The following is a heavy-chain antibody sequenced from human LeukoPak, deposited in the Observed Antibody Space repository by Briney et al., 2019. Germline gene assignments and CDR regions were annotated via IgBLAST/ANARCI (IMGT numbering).Heavy chain of an antibody. CDR3: ARPGLEAAAVLDYFDY. Sequence: GESLKISCKGSGYSFTSYWIGWVRQMPGKGLEWMGIIYPGDSETRYSPSFQGQVTISADKSISTAYLQWSSLKASDTAMYYCARPGLEAAAVLDYFDYWGQGTLVTVSS. D-gene: IGHD6-13*01. V-gene: IGHV5-51*03. CDR1: GYSFTSYW. CDR2: IYPGDSET. J-gene: IGHJ4*02.